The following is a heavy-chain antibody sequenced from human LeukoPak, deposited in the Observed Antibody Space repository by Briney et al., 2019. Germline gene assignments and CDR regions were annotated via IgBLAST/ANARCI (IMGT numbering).Heavy chain of an antibody. V-gene: IGHV3-20*04. CDR3: AREIVTTDNYYYMDV. Sequence: GGSLRLSCAASGFTFDDSGMSWVRQAPGKGLEWVSGINWNGDSTGYTDSVKGRFTISRDNAKNSLYLQMNSLRAEDTALYYCAREIVTTDNYYYMDVWGKGTTVTVSS. D-gene: IGHD4-17*01. CDR2: INWNGDST. J-gene: IGHJ6*03. CDR1: GFTFDDSG.